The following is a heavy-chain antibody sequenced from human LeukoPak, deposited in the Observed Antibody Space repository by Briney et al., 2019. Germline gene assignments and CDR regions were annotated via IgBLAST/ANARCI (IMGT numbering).Heavy chain of an antibody. D-gene: IGHD3-22*01. Sequence: PGGSLRLSCAASGFTFSSYAMSWVRQAPGKGLEWVSAISGSGGSTYYADSVKGRLTISRDNSKNTLYLQMNSLRAEDTAVYYCARGPYYYDSSIIDYWGQGTLVTVSS. CDR1: GFTFSSYA. J-gene: IGHJ4*02. CDR2: ISGSGGST. V-gene: IGHV3-23*01. CDR3: ARGPYYYDSSIIDY.